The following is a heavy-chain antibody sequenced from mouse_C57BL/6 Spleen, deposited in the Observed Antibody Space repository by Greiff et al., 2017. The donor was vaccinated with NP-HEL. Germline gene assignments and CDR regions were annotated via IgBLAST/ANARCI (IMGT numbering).Heavy chain of an antibody. Sequence: VQLQQSGPGLVKPSQSLSLTCSVTGYSITSGYYWNWIRQFPGNKLEWMGYISYDGSNNYNPSLKNRISITRDTSKNQFFLKLNSVTTEDTATYYCARDRSSYWYFDVWGTGTTVTVSS. CDR1: GYSITSGYY. CDR2: ISYDGSN. V-gene: IGHV3-6*01. D-gene: IGHD1-1*01. CDR3: ARDRSSYWYFDV. J-gene: IGHJ1*03.